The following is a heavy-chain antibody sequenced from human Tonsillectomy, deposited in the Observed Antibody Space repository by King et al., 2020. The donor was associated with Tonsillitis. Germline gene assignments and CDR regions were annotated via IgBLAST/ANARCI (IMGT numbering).Heavy chain of an antibody. CDR3: AKGIELRYFYWLDVRGRNYYYYGMDV. Sequence: VQLVESGGGLVQPGGSLRLSCAASGFTFSSYAMSWVRQAPGKGLEWVSAISGSGGSTYYADSGKGRFTLSRDNSKNTLYLQRNSLRAEDTAVYYCAKGIELRYFYWLDVRGRNYYYYGMDVWGQGTTVTVSS. CDR2: ISGSGGST. V-gene: IGHV3-23*04. D-gene: IGHD3-9*01. CDR1: GFTFSSYA. J-gene: IGHJ6*02.